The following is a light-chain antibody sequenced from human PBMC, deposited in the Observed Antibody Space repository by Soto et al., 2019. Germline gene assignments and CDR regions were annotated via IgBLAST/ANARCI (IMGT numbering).Light chain of an antibody. Sequence: QSALTQPASVSGWPGQSITISCTGTSSDVGGSIYVSWYQLSPCKAPKLLIYDVDRPSGISNRFSGSKSGNTGSLTISGLQAEHEADYYCNSYTSSGTVVFGGGTELTVL. J-gene: IGLJ3*02. V-gene: IGLV2-14*01. CDR1: SSDVGGSIY. CDR3: NSYTSSGTVV. CDR2: DV.